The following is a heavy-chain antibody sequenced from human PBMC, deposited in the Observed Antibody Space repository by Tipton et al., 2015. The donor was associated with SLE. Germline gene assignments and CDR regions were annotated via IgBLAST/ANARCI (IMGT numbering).Heavy chain of an antibody. CDR2: INHSGST. J-gene: IGHJ3*02. CDR3: ARGPRASIAARKAFDI. CDR1: GGSFSDYY. V-gene: IGHV4-34*01. D-gene: IGHD6-6*01. Sequence: TLSLTCAVYGGSFSDYYWSWIRQPPGKGLEWIGEINHSGSTNYNPSLKSRVTISVDTSKNQFSLKLSSVTAADTAVYYCARGPRASIAARKAFDIWGQGTMVTVSS.